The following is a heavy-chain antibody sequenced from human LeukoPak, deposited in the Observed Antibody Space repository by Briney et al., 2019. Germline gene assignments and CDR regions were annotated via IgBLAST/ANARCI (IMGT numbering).Heavy chain of an antibody. CDR1: GFIFSTYN. Sequence: GGSLRLSCSASGFIFSTYNMNWVRQAPGKALEWVSSITSSSSHTYYADSVKGRYTISRDNAKNSLYLQMDSLRAEDTAVYYCARDPYSGGYGAYYYYYMDVWGKGTTVTIPS. D-gene: IGHD1-26*01. J-gene: IGHJ6*03. CDR3: ARDPYSGGYGAYYYYYMDV. V-gene: IGHV3-21*01. CDR2: ITSSSSHT.